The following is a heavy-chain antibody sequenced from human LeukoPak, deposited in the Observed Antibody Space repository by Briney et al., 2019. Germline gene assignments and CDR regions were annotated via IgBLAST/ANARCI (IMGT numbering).Heavy chain of an antibody. Sequence: GASVKVSCKASGYTFTSYFMHWVRQAPGQGLEWMGRINPNSGGTNYAQKFQGRVTMTRDTSISTAYMELSRLRSDDTAVYYCARHVYCRSTSCSYYYYYMDVWGKGTTATVSS. D-gene: IGHD2-2*01. J-gene: IGHJ6*03. V-gene: IGHV1-2*06. CDR2: INPNSGGT. CDR3: ARHVYCRSTSCSYYYYYMDV. CDR1: GYTFTSYF.